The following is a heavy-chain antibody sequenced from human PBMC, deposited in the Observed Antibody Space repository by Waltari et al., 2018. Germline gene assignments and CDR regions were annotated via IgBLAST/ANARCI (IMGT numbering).Heavy chain of an antibody. J-gene: IGHJ3*01. Sequence: VQLVEYGGGLVQPGGSLRLSCAASGLTFTAHWKKYEGSGKYNVDSVKGRFTISRDNAKNSLDLQMNSLRVEDTAMYYCARDHVYTYGTGWDAPDFLGQGTMATVSS. D-gene: IGHD5-18*01. CDR1: GLTFTAHW. CDR2: YEGSGK. CDR3: ARDHVYTYGTGWDAPDF. V-gene: IGHV3-7*01.